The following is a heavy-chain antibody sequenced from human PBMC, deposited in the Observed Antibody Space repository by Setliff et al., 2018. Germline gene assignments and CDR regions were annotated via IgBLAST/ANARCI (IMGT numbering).Heavy chain of an antibody. CDR1: GFTFSTYA. D-gene: IGHD3-10*01. J-gene: IGHJ4*02. CDR3: RQWFGELSRDY. Sequence: GGSLRLSCAASGFTFSTYAMSWVRQAPGKGLEWIALLYGGGNTFYADSVKGRFTISGDSSKNAVYLQMNSLRADDTAVYYCRQWFGELSRDYWGPGTLVTVSS. V-gene: IGHV3-23*03. CDR2: LYGGGNT.